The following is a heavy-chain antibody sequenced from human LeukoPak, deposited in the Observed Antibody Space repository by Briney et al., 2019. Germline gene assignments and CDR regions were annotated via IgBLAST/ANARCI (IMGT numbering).Heavy chain of an antibody. V-gene: IGHV1-2*02. J-gene: IGHJ3*02. D-gene: IGHD1-26*01. CDR1: GYTFTSYA. CDR3: ARGVGATTWGAFDI. Sequence: ASVKVSCKASGYTFTSYAMNWVRQAPGQGLEWMGWINPNSGGTNYAQKFQGRVTMTRDTSISTAYMELSRLRSDDTAVYYCARGVGATTWGAFDIWGQGTMVTVSS. CDR2: INPNSGGT.